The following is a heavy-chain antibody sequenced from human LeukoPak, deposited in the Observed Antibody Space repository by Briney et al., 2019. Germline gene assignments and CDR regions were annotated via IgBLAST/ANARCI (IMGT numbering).Heavy chain of an antibody. CDR2: ISYDGSNK. D-gene: IGHD3-10*01. V-gene: IGHV3-33*05. CDR3: ARDLAFGYYYYYGMDV. CDR1: GFTFSSYG. J-gene: IGHJ6*02. Sequence: GGSLRLSCAASGFTFSSYGMHWVRQAPGKGLEWVAVISYDGSNKYYADSVKGRFTISRDNAKNSLYLQMNSLRAEDTAVYYCARDLAFGYYYYYGMDVWGQGTTVTVSS.